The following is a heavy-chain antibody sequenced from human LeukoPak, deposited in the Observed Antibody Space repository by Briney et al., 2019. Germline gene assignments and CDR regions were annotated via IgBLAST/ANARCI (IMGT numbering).Heavy chain of an antibody. J-gene: IGHJ4*02. V-gene: IGHV4-39*01. D-gene: IGHD3-10*01. CDR2: INYSGST. CDR1: GGSVSITTYY. Sequence: PSETLSLTCTVSGGSVSITTYYWSWIRQPPGKGLEWIASINYSGSTYYNPSLKSRVTISVDASENQFSLKLSSVTAADTAVYYCARYVVYGSGKYYFDYWGQGTLVTVSS. CDR3: ARYVVYGSGKYYFDY.